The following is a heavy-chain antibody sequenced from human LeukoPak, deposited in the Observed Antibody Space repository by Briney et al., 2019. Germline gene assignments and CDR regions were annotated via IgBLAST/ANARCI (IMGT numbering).Heavy chain of an antibody. CDR3: AKHQVVPAAITWFDP. Sequence: GGSLRLSCAASGFTFSSYAMGWVRQAPGKGLEWVSAISGSGGSTYYADSVKGRFTISRDNSKNTLYLQMNSLRAEDTAVYYCAKHQVVPAAITWFDPWGQGTLVTVSS. CDR1: GFTFSSYA. CDR2: ISGSGGST. D-gene: IGHD2-2*01. J-gene: IGHJ5*02. V-gene: IGHV3-23*01.